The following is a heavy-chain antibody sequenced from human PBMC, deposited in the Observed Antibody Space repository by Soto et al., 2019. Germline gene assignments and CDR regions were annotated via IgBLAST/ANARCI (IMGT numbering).Heavy chain of an antibody. D-gene: IGHD3-22*01. J-gene: IGHJ4*02. Sequence: GGSLRLSCAASGFTFSSYGMHWVRQAPGKGLEWVAVIWYDGSNKYYADSVKGRFTISRDNSKNTLYLKMNSLRAEDTAVYYCARSSDSSGPLLAYGGQGTWSPSPQ. CDR2: IWYDGSNK. CDR1: GFTFSSYG. CDR3: ARSSDSSGPLLAY. V-gene: IGHV3-33*01.